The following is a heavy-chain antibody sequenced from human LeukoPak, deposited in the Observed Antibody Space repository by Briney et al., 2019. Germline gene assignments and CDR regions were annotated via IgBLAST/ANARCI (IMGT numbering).Heavy chain of an antibody. CDR1: GYTFTGYY. CDR2: INPNSGGT. V-gene: IGHV1-2*02. Sequence: ASVKVSCKASGYTFTGYYMHWVRQAPGQGLEWMGWINPNSGGTNYAQKFQGRVTMTRDTSISTAYMELSRLRSDDTAVYYCARGEPYSSSWYVSGSYFDYWGQGTLVTVSS. D-gene: IGHD6-13*01. J-gene: IGHJ4*02. CDR3: ARGEPYSSSWYVSGSYFDY.